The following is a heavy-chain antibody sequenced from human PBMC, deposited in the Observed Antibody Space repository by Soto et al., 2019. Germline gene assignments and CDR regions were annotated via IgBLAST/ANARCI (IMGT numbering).Heavy chain of an antibody. Sequence: SSETLSLTCTVSGGSISSGGYYWSWIRQHPGKGLEWIGYIYYSGSTYYNPSLKSRVTISVDTSKNQFSLKLSSVTAADTAVYYCARVIAFWSRDTYYFDYWGQGTLVTVSS. D-gene: IGHD3-3*01. V-gene: IGHV4-31*03. CDR1: GGSISSGGYY. J-gene: IGHJ4*02. CDR2: IYYSGST. CDR3: ARVIAFWSRDTYYFDY.